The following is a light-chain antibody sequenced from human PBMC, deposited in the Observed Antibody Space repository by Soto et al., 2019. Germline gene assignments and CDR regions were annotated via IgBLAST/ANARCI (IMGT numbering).Light chain of an antibody. Sequence: QSLLIQPPSASGSPGQSVTISCTGTSSDVGAYNYVPWYQQHPGKGPKLMIYEVSKRPSGVPDRFSGSKSGNTASLTVSGLQAEDEADYYCSSYTGTNTYVFGTGTKVTVL. V-gene: IGLV2-8*01. CDR1: SSDVGAYNY. CDR3: SSYTGTNTYV. CDR2: EVS. J-gene: IGLJ1*01.